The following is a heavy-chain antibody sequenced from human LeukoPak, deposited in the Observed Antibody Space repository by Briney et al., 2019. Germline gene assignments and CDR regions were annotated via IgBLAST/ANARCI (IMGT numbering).Heavy chain of an antibody. J-gene: IGHJ4*02. Sequence: PGGSLRLSCAASGFTFSSYWMSWVRQAPGKGLEWVATIRQDGSQKYYVDSVKGRFTISRDNAKNSLYLHMNSLRAEDTAVYYCARESGSVTSEVDFDYWGQGTLVTVSS. D-gene: IGHD4-17*01. CDR1: GFTFSSYW. CDR2: IRQDGSQK. CDR3: ARESGSVTSEVDFDY. V-gene: IGHV3-7*01.